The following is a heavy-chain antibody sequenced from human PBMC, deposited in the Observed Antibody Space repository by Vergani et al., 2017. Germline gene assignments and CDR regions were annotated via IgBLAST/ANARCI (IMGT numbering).Heavy chain of an antibody. V-gene: IGHV3-7*01. CDR3: AWLRFSTVDY. Sequence: EVQLVESGGGLVQPGGSLRLSCAASGFIFSHYWMSWVRQAPGKGLEWVANINQDGSEKYYVDSVKGRFTISRDNAKNSLYLQMNSLRAEDTAVYYCAWLRFSTVDYWGQGTLVTVSS. D-gene: IGHD5-12*01. CDR2: INQDGSEK. J-gene: IGHJ4*02. CDR1: GFIFSHYW.